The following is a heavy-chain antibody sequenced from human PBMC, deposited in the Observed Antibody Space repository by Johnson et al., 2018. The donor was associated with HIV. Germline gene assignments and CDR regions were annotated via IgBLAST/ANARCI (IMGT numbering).Heavy chain of an antibody. J-gene: IGHJ3*02. V-gene: IGHV3-30-3*01. D-gene: IGHD2-21*02. Sequence: QVQLVESGGGVVQPGRSLRLSCSASGFTFSSYAMPWVRQAPGKGLEWVAVISYDGSNKYYADSVKGRFTISRDNSKNTLYLQMNSLRDEDTAVYYCARDAEEYCGGDCYLGGLGAFDIWGQGTMVTVSS. CDR2: ISYDGSNK. CDR1: GFTFSSYA. CDR3: ARDAEEYCGGDCYLGGLGAFDI.